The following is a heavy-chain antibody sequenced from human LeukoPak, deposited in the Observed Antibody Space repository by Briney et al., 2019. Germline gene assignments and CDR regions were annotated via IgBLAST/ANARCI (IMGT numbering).Heavy chain of an antibody. J-gene: IGHJ6*02. V-gene: IGHV1-2*02. D-gene: IGHD3-10*01. CDR3: ARVSVRGAYGMDV. Sequence: ASVKVSCKASGYTFTGYYMHWVRQAPGQGLEWMGWTNSNSGGTNYAQKFQGRVTMTRDTSISTAYMELSRLRSDDTAVYYCARVSVRGAYGMDVWGQGTTVTVSS. CDR2: TNSNSGGT. CDR1: GYTFTGYY.